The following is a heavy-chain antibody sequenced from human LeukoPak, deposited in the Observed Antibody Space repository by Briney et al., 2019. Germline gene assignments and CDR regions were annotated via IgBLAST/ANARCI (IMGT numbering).Heavy chain of an antibody. CDR1: GFTFSSYW. J-gene: IGHJ6*02. V-gene: IGHV3-74*01. CDR3: AREPGDYYYYYGMDV. CDR2: INSDGSST. Sequence: GGSLRLSCAASGFTFSSYWMHWVRHAPGKGLVWVSRINSDGSSTSYADSVKGRFTISRDNAKNTLYLQMNSLRAEDTAVYYCAREPGDYYYYYGMDVWGQGTTVTVSS. D-gene: IGHD1-26*01.